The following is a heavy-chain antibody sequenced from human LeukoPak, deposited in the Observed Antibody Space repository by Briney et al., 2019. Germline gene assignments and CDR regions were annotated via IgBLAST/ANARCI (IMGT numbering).Heavy chain of an antibody. CDR2: IIPIFGTA. CDR1: GYTFTSYA. J-gene: IGHJ4*02. CDR3: ARGIGYDILTGYGYYFDY. V-gene: IGHV1-69*13. D-gene: IGHD3-9*01. Sequence: SVKVSCKASGYTFTSYAISWVRQAPGQGLEWMGGIIPIFGTANYAQKFQGRVTITADESTSTAYMELSSLRSEDTAVYYCARGIGYDILTGYGYYFDYWGQGTLVTVSS.